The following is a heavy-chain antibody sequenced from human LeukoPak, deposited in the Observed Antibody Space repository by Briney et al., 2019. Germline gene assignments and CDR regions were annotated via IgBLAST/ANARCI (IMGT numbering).Heavy chain of an antibody. Sequence: ASVKVSCKSSGYTFTTYYIHWERQAHGQGLEWMGVINPSGGSTDSAQKFQGRVTMTRDTSTSTVYMDVSGLRSEDTAVYYCARAVDATLAAFDIWGQGTMVTVSS. CDR1: GYTFTTYY. CDR3: ARAVDATLAAFDI. CDR2: INPSGGST. D-gene: IGHD5-18*01. V-gene: IGHV1-46*01. J-gene: IGHJ3*02.